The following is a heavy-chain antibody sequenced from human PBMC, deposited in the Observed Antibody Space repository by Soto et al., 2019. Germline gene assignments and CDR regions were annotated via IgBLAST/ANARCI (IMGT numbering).Heavy chain of an antibody. CDR3: ARKAMIVDYYGMDV. V-gene: IGHV1-3*01. Sequence: ASVKVSCKASGYTFTSYAMHWVRQAPGQRLEWMGWINAGNGNTKYSQKFQGRVTITRDTSASTAYMELSSLRSEDTAVYYCARKAMIVDYYGMDVWGQVTTVTVSS. CDR2: INAGNGNT. CDR1: GYTFTSYA. D-gene: IGHD3-22*01. J-gene: IGHJ6*02.